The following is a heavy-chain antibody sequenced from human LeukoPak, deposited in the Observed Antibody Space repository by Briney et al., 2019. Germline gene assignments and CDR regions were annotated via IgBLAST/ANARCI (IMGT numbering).Heavy chain of an antibody. CDR3: ARESDRYCFSTSCPNWFDP. Sequence: PSETLSLTCTVSGGSISSGSYYWGWIRQPPGKELEWIGSLYYSGSTYYNPSLKSRVTMSVDTSKNQFSLKLKSVTAADTAVYYCARESDRYCFSTSCPNWFDPWGQGSLVTVSS. CDR1: GGSISSGSYY. J-gene: IGHJ5*02. D-gene: IGHD2-2*01. CDR2: LYYSGST. V-gene: IGHV4-39*07.